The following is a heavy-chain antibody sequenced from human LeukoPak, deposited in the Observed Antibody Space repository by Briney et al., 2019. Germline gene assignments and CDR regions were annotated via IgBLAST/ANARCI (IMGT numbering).Heavy chain of an antibody. CDR3: TKGALRLAYFDF. CDR1: GFTFSAHT. Sequence: GRSLRLSCAASGFTFSAHTMYWVRQAPGKGLEWVAFIQSEGTTTEYADSVKGRFTISRDNSKNTISLQMNNVRAEDTAVYYCTKGALRLAYFDFWGQGTLVTVSS. CDR2: IQSEGTTT. V-gene: IGHV3-30*02. J-gene: IGHJ4*02.